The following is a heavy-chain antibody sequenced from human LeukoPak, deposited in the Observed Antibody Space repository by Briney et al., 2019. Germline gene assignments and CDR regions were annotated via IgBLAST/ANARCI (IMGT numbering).Heavy chain of an antibody. V-gene: IGHV3-48*03. J-gene: IGHJ4*02. D-gene: IGHD7-27*01. Sequence: GGSLRLSCAASGFTFSSYEMNWVRQAPGKGLEWVSYISSSGSTIYYADSVKGRFTISRDNAKNSLYLQMNSLRAEDTAVYYCARDWDGDTPGGFDYWGQGTLVTVSS. CDR1: GFTFSSYE. CDR2: ISSSGSTI. CDR3: ARDWDGDTPGGFDY.